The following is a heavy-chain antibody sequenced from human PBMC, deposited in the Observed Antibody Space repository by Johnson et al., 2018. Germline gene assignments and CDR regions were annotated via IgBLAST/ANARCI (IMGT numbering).Heavy chain of an antibody. Sequence: EVQLVETGGDLVQXGGSXRLXCAASGFTVSSDYMSWVRQAPGKGLEWVSAISGSGGSTYYADSVKGRFTISRDTSKNTLYLQMNSLRAEDTAVYCCVKVPYTSPRGYYYYYYMDVWGKGTTVTVSS. V-gene: IGHV3-23*04. J-gene: IGHJ6*03. CDR1: GFTVSSDY. CDR2: ISGSGGST. D-gene: IGHD2-2*01. CDR3: VKVPYTSPRGYYYYYYMDV.